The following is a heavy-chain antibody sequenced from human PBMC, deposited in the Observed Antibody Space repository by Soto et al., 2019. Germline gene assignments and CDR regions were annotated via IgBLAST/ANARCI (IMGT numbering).Heavy chain of an antibody. J-gene: IGHJ5*02. CDR3: ARVGTPGYCSGGSCYDWFDP. Sequence: EVQLVESGGGLVQPGGSLRLSCAASGFTFSSYSMNWVRQAPGKGLEWVSYISSSSSTIYNGDYVKGRFTISRDNAKNSLYLQMNSLRAEDTAVYYCARVGTPGYCSGGSCYDWFDPWGQGTLVTVSS. V-gene: IGHV3-48*01. CDR1: GFTFSSYS. D-gene: IGHD2-15*01. CDR2: ISSSSSTI.